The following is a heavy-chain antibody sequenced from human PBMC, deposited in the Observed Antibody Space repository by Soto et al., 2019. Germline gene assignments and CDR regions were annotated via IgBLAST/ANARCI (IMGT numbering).Heavy chain of an antibody. CDR2: IYYSGGT. CDR3: ARDTGWGLGY. Sequence: SETLSLTCNISGGSITYSSCGSFITYYWNWVRQPPGKGLEWIGYIYYSGGTSYNPSLKSRVTISMDKSKNQFSLNLTSVTAADTAMYYCARDTGWGLGYWGQGTLVTVSS. CDR1: GGSITYSSCGSFITYY. V-gene: IGHV4-61*05. J-gene: IGHJ4*02. D-gene: IGHD6-19*01.